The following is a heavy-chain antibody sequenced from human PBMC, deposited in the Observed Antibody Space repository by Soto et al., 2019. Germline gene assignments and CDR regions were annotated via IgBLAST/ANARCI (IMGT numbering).Heavy chain of an antibody. CDR2: IYSGGST. D-gene: IGHD5-12*01. V-gene: IGHV3-53*01. J-gene: IGHJ4*02. CDR1: GFSVTANY. Sequence: EVQVVESGGGLIQPWGSLRLSCEVSGFSVTANYMSWVRQAPGKGLEWVSVIYSGGSTYYIDSVKGRFSISRDISKNTLYLQMNSLRAEDTAVYYCHGYGYWGQGTLVTVSS. CDR3: HGYGY.